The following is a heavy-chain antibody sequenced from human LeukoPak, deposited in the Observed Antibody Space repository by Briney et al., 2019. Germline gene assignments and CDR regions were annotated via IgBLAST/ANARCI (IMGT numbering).Heavy chain of an antibody. Sequence: SQTLSLTCAISGDSVSSNSAAWNWIRQSPSRGLEWLGRTYYRSKWYYDYAVAVKSRISINPDTSKNQFSLQLSSVTPEDTAVYYCAKFKGHYGDSEYYFDSWGQGTLVTVSS. CDR1: GDSVSSNSAA. CDR2: TYYRSKWYY. CDR3: AKFKGHYGDSEYYFDS. J-gene: IGHJ4*02. V-gene: IGHV6-1*01. D-gene: IGHD3-10*01.